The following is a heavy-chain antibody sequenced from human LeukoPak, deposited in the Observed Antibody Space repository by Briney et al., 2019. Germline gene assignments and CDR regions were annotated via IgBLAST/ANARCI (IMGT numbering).Heavy chain of an antibody. V-gene: IGHV1-69*05. D-gene: IGHD3-22*01. CDR2: IIPIFGTA. CDR3: ARGYYYDSSGYFAY. Sequence: SVKVSCKASGGTFSSYAISWVRQAPGQGLEWMGGIIPIFGTANYAQKFQGRVTITTYESTSTAYMELSSLRSEDTAVYYCARGYYYDSSGYFAYWGQGTLVTVSS. J-gene: IGHJ4*02. CDR1: GGTFSSYA.